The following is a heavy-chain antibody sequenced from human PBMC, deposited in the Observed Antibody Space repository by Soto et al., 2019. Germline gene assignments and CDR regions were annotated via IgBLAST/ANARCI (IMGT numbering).Heavy chain of an antibody. Sequence: QITLKESGPTLVKPTQTLTLTCTFSGFSLSTSGVGVGWIRQPPGKALEWLALIYWDDDKRYSPSLKSRLTITKGTSKNQVVLTMTNMGPVDTATYYCAHHGYYYYGMDVWGQGTTVTVSS. CDR2: IYWDDDK. CDR1: GFSLSTSGVG. V-gene: IGHV2-5*02. J-gene: IGHJ6*02. CDR3: AHHGYYYYGMDV.